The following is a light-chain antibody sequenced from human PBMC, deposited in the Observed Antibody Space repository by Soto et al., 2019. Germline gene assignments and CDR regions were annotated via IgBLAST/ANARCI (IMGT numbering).Light chain of an antibody. V-gene: IGLV1-44*01. CDR2: STS. CDR3: AGWDDNRNARV. Sequence: QAVVTQPPSASGTPGQRVTISCSGGSSNIGTNTVNWYQQLPGTSPKLLIYSTSQRPSGVPDRFSGSKSGTSASLAISGLQSEDEADYYCAGWDDNRNARVFGTGTKLTVL. CDR1: SSNIGTNT. J-gene: IGLJ1*01.